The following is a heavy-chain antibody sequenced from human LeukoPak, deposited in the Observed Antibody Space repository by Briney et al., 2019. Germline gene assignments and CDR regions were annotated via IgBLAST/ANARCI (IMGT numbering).Heavy chain of an antibody. CDR1: GGSISSYY. CDR3: ARHNRLRYLDWHLGGSDAFDI. D-gene: IGHD3-9*01. Sequence: SETLSLTRTVSGGSISSYYWSWIRQPPGKGLEWIGYIYYSGSTNYNPSLKSRVTISVDTSKNQFSLKLSSVTAADTAVYYCARHNRLRYLDWHLGGSDAFDIWGQGTMVTVSS. V-gene: IGHV4-59*08. CDR2: IYYSGST. J-gene: IGHJ3*02.